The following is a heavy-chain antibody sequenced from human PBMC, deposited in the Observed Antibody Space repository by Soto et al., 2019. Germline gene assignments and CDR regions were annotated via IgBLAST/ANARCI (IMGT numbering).Heavy chain of an antibody. CDR1: GFTFSSCA. CDR3: AKDLSGTSLGRYADV. CDR2: ISGSGGST. J-gene: IGHJ6*04. V-gene: IGHV3-23*01. Sequence: PGGSLRLSCAASGFTFSSCAMSWVRQAPGKGLEWVSSISGSGGSTFYADSVKGRFTISRDNSRTTLYLQMNSLRAEDTAVYYCAKDLSGTSLGRYADVWGKGTKVTVSS. D-gene: IGHD2-2*01.